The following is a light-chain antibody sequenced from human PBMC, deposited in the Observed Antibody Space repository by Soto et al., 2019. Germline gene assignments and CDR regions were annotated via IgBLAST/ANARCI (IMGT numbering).Light chain of an antibody. Sequence: QSVLTQPPSASGSPGQSVTISCTGTSSDVGGYSYVSWYQQHPGKAPKLITYEVSKRPSGVPDRFSGSKSGNTASLTVSGLQAEDEVDYHCSSYAGSNNFVMFGGGTQLTVL. CDR1: SSDVGGYSY. V-gene: IGLV2-8*01. CDR3: SSYAGSNNFVM. J-gene: IGLJ3*02. CDR2: EVS.